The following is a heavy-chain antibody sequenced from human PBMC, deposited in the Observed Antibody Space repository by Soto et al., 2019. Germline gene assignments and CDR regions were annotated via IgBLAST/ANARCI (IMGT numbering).Heavy chain of an antibody. Sequence: GGSLRLSCAASGFTFSSYAMNWVRQAPGKGLEWVSVISGSDGSTYYADSVKGRFTISRDNSKNTLYLQMNSLRAEDTAVYYCARRGPGTYFDYWGQGTLVTVS. J-gene: IGHJ4*02. CDR2: ISGSDGST. CDR3: ARRGPGTYFDY. CDR1: GFTFSSYA. D-gene: IGHD6-13*01. V-gene: IGHV3-23*01.